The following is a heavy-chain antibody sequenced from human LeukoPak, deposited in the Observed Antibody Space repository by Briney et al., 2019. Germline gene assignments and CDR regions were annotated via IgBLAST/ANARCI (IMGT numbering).Heavy chain of an antibody. J-gene: IGHJ6*02. CDR2: IYYSGST. CDR3: ARQRTAPPVFEYYGMDV. Sequence: SETLSLTCTVSGGSISSSSYYWGWIRQPPGKGLEWIGSIYYSGSTYYNPSLKSRLTISVDTSKNQFSLKLSFVTAADTAVYYCARQRTAPPVFEYYGMDVWGQGTTVTVSS. CDR1: GGSISSSSYY. V-gene: IGHV4-39*01. D-gene: IGHD1-14*01.